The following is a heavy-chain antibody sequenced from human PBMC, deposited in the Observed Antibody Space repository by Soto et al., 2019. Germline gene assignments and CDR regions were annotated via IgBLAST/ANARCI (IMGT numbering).Heavy chain of an antibody. CDR3: TRAGSTAMVRTLDY. J-gene: IGHJ4*02. CDR1: GFTFGDYA. CDR2: IRSKAYGGTT. Sequence: LRLSCTASGFTFGDYAMSWVRQAPGKGLEWVGFIRSKAYGGTTEYAASVKGRFTISRDDSKSIAYLQMNSLKTEDTAVYYCTRAGSTAMVRTLDYWGQGTLVTVSS. V-gene: IGHV3-49*04. D-gene: IGHD5-18*01.